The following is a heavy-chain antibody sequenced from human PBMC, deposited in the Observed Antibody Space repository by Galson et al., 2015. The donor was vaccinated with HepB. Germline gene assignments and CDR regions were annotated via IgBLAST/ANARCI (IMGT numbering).Heavy chain of an antibody. CDR2: INSDGSST. Sequence: SLRLSCAASGFTFSSYWMHWVRQPPGKGLVWVSRINSDGSSTSYADSVKGRFTISRDNAKNTLYLQMNSLRAEDTAVYYCARDDRIRGPDDYYYGMDVWGQGTTVTVSS. CDR3: ARDDRIRGPDDYYYGMDV. V-gene: IGHV3-74*01. D-gene: IGHD3-10*01. J-gene: IGHJ6*02. CDR1: GFTFSSYW.